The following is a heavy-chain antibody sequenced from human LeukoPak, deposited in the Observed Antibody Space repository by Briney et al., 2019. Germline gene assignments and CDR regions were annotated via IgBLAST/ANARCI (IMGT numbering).Heavy chain of an antibody. V-gene: IGHV4-59*01. J-gene: IGHJ5*02. CDR2: IYYSGST. CDR1: GGSISSYY. CDR3: ARAPPYGSGSARFDP. D-gene: IGHD3-10*01. Sequence: SETLSLTCTVSGGSISSYYWSWIRQPPGKGLEWIGYIYYSGSTNYNPSLKSRVTISVDTSKNQFSLKLSSVTAADTAVYYCARAPPYGSGSARFDPWGQGTLVTVSS.